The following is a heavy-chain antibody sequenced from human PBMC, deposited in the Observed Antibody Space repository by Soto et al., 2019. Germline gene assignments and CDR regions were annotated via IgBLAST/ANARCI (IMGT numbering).Heavy chain of an antibody. V-gene: IGHV3-11*05. CDR3: AKESFNMIVPFDY. J-gene: IGHJ4*02. CDR2: ISSSSSYT. CDR1: GFIFSDYY. Sequence: GGSLRLSCAASGFIFSDYYMSWIRQAPGKGLEWVSYISSSSSYTNYADSVKGRFTISRDNAKNSLYLQMNSLRAEDTAVYYCAKESFNMIVPFDYWGQGTLVTVSS. D-gene: IGHD3-22*01.